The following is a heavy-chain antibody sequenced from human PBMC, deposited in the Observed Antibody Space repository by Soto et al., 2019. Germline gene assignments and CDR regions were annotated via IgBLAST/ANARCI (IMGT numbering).Heavy chain of an antibody. CDR1: GFTFSSYA. Sequence: QVQLVESGGGVVQPGRSLRLSCAASGFTFSSYAMHWVRQAPGKGLEWVAVISYDGSNKYYADSVKGRFTISRDNSKNTLYLQMYSLRAEDTAVYYCARAEGTYYYDSSGYYDYWGQGTLVTVSS. V-gene: IGHV3-30-3*01. CDR2: ISYDGSNK. CDR3: ARAEGTYYYDSSGYYDY. J-gene: IGHJ4*02. D-gene: IGHD3-22*01.